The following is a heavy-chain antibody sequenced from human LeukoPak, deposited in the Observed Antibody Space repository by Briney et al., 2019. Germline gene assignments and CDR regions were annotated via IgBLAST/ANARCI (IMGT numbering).Heavy chain of an antibody. Sequence: SETLSLTCTVSGGSIISSDYHWGWVRQPPGKGLEWIGTISYSGNTDYNPSLRSRVTISVDTANNQFSLRRGSVTAADTVVYHCGRHCCSGPAKRVFVIGGQGTMVPVSS. J-gene: IGHJ3*02. CDR2: ISYSGNT. CDR3: GRHCCSGPAKRVFVI. V-gene: IGHV4-39*01. D-gene: IGHD2-15*01. CDR1: GGSIISSDYH.